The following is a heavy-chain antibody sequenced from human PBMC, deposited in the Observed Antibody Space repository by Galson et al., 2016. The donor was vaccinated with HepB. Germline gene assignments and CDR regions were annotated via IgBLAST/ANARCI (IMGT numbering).Heavy chain of an antibody. Sequence: TLSLTCTVSGGSISSGGYYWSWIRQHPGKGLEWIRYIHYSGSTYYNPSLESRVSISVDTSKNQFSLKLSSVTAADTAVYYCARDKNERGYSYGHFDYWGQGARVTVSS. D-gene: IGHD5-18*01. V-gene: IGHV4-31*03. J-gene: IGHJ4*02. CDR1: GGSISSGGYY. CDR2: IHYSGST. CDR3: ARDKNERGYSYGHFDY.